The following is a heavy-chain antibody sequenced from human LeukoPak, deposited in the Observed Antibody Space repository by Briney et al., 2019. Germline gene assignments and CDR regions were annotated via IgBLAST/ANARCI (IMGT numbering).Heavy chain of an antibody. CDR3: ARDRWGAAAGTDY. CDR1: GGSISSSSYY. CDR2: IYYSGST. Sequence: PSETLSLTCTVSGGSISSSSYYWGWIRQPPGKGLEWIGSIYYSGSTYYNPSLKSRVTISVDTSKNQFSLKLSSVTAADTAVYYCARDRWGAAAGTDYWGQGTLVTVSS. D-gene: IGHD6-13*01. J-gene: IGHJ4*02. V-gene: IGHV4-39*07.